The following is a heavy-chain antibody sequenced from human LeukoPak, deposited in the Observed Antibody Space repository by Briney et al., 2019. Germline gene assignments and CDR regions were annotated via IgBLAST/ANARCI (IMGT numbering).Heavy chain of an antibody. CDR2: INMDGGEK. J-gene: IGHJ4*02. V-gene: IGHV3-7*01. CDR3: ARDKVTY. Sequence: PGGSLRLSCAASGFTFGNYWMSWVRQAPGKGPEWVAHINMDGGEKYYVDSAKGRFTISRDNAKNSLYLQMNSLKVEDTAVYYCARDKVTYWGPGTLVTVSS. CDR1: GFTFGNYW.